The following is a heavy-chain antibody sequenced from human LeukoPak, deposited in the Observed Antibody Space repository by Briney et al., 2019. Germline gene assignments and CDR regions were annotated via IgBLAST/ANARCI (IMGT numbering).Heavy chain of an antibody. D-gene: IGHD6-13*01. CDR2: ISASGGST. J-gene: IGHJ4*02. V-gene: IGHV3-23*01. Sequence: GGSLRLSCAASGFTFSSSAMSWVRQVPGKGLEWVSGISASGGSTYYADSVKGRFTISRDNSKNTLYLQMNSLRAEDTAVYYCARDGAGYSSSWYFDYWGQGTLVTVSS. CDR3: ARDGAGYSSSWYFDY. CDR1: GFTFSSSA.